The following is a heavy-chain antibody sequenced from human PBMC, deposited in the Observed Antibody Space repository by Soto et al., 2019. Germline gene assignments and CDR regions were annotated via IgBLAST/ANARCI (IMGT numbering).Heavy chain of an antibody. CDR3: ARIKRGLNYYNVMDV. CDR1: GYSFSDYF. J-gene: IGHJ6*02. CDR2: INPKTAAT. V-gene: IGHV1-2*02. Sequence: QVQLVQSGAEVKKSGASVKVSCKPSGYSFSDYFIQWVRQAPGQGLEWVAWINPKTAATNYAKKFQGRVSLTWDTSSTTAYMELTRLRPDDTAVYYCARIKRGLNYYNVMDVCGHGTKVIVSS.